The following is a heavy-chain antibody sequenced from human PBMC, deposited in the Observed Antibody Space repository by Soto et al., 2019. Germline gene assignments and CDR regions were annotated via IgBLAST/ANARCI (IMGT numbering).Heavy chain of an antibody. CDR2: IDPSDSYT. CDR3: ARRPHYCSSTSCYASDYYYYGMDV. CDR1: GYSFTSYW. D-gene: IGHD2-2*01. Sequence: GEALKISCKGSGYSFTSYWISWVRQMPGKGLEWMGRIDPSDSYTNYSPSFQGHVTISADKSISTAYPQWSSLKASDTAMYYCARRPHYCSSTSCYASDYYYYGMDVWGQGTTVTVSS. J-gene: IGHJ6*02. V-gene: IGHV5-10-1*01.